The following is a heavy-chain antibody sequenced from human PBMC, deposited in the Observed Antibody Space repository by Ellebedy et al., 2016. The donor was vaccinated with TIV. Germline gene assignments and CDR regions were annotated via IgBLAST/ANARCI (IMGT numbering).Heavy chain of an antibody. Sequence: SETLSLXXTGSGDSITSSTYYWGWIRQPPGKGLEWIGSIYYSGSTHYNPSLKSRVIISVDTSKNQFSLKLSSVTAADTTVYYCAHSFVSSTSWAGGMDVWGQGTTVTVSS. D-gene: IGHD2-2*01. J-gene: IGHJ6*02. CDR3: AHSFVSSTSWAGGMDV. CDR1: GDSITSSTYY. V-gene: IGHV4-39*01. CDR2: IYYSGST.